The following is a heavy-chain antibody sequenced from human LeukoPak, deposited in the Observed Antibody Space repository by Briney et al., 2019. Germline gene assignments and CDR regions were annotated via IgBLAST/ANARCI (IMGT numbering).Heavy chain of an antibody. J-gene: IGHJ6*03. Sequence: SETLSLTCTVSGGSISSGSYYWSWIRQPAGRGLEWIGRIYTSGSTNYNPSLKSRVTISVDTSKNQFSLQLSSVTAADTAVYYCARGLYYYDSSGSPPYYYYYMDVWGKGTTVTVSS. V-gene: IGHV4-61*02. D-gene: IGHD3-22*01. CDR3: ARGLYYYDSSGSPPYYYYYMDV. CDR1: GGSISSGSYY. CDR2: IYTSGST.